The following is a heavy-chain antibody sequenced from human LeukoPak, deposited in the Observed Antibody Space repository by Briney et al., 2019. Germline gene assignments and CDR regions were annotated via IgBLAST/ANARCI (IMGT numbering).Heavy chain of an antibody. J-gene: IGHJ6*02. V-gene: IGHV3-74*01. Sequence: PGRSLKLSCAASGFTFSSYWMHWVRQAPGKGLVWVSRINSDGSSTSYADSVKGRFTISRDNAKNTLYLQMNSLRAEDTAVYYCARVRGSGYYYYYYGMDVWGQGTTVTVSS. D-gene: IGHD3-22*01. CDR3: ARVRGSGYYYYYYGMDV. CDR1: GFTFSSYW. CDR2: INSDGSST.